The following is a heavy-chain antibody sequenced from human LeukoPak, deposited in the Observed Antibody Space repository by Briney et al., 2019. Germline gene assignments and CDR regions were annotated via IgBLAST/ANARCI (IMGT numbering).Heavy chain of an antibody. V-gene: IGHV1-69*13. Sequence: SVKVPCKASGGTFSSYAISWVRQAPGQGLEWMGGIIPVFNTPIYAQQFQGRVTIIADESTTTAYMELSSLRSEDAAVYYCARGGSRVVTISISDYWGQGTLVTVSS. CDR3: ARGGSRVVTISISDY. CDR2: IIPVFNTP. D-gene: IGHD5-24*01. J-gene: IGHJ4*02. CDR1: GGTFSSYA.